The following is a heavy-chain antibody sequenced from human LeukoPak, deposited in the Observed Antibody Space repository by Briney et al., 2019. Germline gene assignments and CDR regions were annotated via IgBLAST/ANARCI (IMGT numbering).Heavy chain of an antibody. CDR1: GGSISSYY. Sequence: SETLSLTCIVSGGSISSYYWSWIRQPPGKGLEWIGYIYYSGDTNYNPSLKSRVIISIDASKKQFSLKLSSVTAADTAVYYCARGGAMIVDFGAFDIWGQGTMVTVSS. CDR2: IYYSGDT. V-gene: IGHV4-59*12. D-gene: IGHD3-22*01. CDR3: ARGGAMIVDFGAFDI. J-gene: IGHJ3*02.